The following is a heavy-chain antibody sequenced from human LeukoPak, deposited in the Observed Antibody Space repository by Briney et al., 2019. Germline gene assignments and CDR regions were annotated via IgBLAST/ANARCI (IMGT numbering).Heavy chain of an antibody. J-gene: IGHJ5*02. CDR2: IYHSGST. D-gene: IGHD5-24*01. Sequence: SETLSLTCTVSGGSISSSSYYWGWIRQPPGKGLEWIGSIYHSGSTYYNPSLKSRVTISVDTSKNQFSLKLSSVTAADTAVYYCARDAATRSLYNWFDPWGQGTLVTVSS. V-gene: IGHV4-39*07. CDR1: GGSISSSSYY. CDR3: ARDAATRSLYNWFDP.